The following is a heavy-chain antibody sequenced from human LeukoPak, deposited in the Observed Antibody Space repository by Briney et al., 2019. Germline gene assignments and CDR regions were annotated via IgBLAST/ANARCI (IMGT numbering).Heavy chain of an antibody. J-gene: IGHJ4*02. D-gene: IGHD1-14*01. CDR2: VKSDGTAT. CDR3: VRKFATGD. Sequence: GGSLRLSCAASGFTFSSHLMHWVRQAQGTGLVWVSSVKSDGTATNYADSVKGRFTISRDNAKNTLYLQMNSLRVGDTAVYYCVRKFATGDWGQGTLVTVSS. CDR1: GFTFSSHL. V-gene: IGHV3-74*01.